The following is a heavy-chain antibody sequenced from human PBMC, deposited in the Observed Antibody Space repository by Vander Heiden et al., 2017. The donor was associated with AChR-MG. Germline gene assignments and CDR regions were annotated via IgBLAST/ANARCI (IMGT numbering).Heavy chain of an antibody. CDR3: ARDKERDIAAAGSESLDY. D-gene: IGHD6-13*01. J-gene: IGHJ4*02. V-gene: IGHV1-18*01. CDR1: GYTFTSYG. Sequence: QVQLVQSGAEVKKPGASVKVSCKASGYTFTSYGISWVRQAPGQGHEWMGWISAYNGNTNYAQKLQGRVTMTTDTSTSTAYMELRSLRSDDTAVYYCARDKERDIAAAGSESLDYWGQGTLVTVSS. CDR2: ISAYNGNT.